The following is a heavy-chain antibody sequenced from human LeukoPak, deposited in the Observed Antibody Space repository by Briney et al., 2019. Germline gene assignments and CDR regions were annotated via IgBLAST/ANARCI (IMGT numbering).Heavy chain of an antibody. V-gene: IGHV4-59*08. D-gene: IGHD3-16*01. J-gene: IGHJ4*02. Sequence: SETLSLTCTVSGGSISSNYWSWIRQPPGKGLEWSGYIYYTGSTSYNYNPSLKSRVTISVDTPPNQFSLKLSSVTAADTAVYYCAGQVITFGPFDYWGQGTLVTVSS. CDR1: GGSISSNY. CDR2: IYYTGSTSY. CDR3: AGQVITFGPFDY.